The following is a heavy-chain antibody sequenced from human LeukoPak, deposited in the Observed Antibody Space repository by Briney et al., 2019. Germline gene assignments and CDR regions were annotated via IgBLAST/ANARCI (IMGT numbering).Heavy chain of an antibody. J-gene: IGHJ3*02. Sequence: GGSLRLSCAASGFTFSSYAMHWVRQAPGKGLEWVAVISYDGSNKYYADSVKGRFTIFRDNSKNTLYLQMNSLRAEDTAVYYCARVLTEFLLDAFDIWGQGTMVTVSS. V-gene: IGHV3-30*04. CDR3: ARVLTEFLLDAFDI. CDR2: ISYDGSNK. CDR1: GFTFSSYA. D-gene: IGHD1-14*01.